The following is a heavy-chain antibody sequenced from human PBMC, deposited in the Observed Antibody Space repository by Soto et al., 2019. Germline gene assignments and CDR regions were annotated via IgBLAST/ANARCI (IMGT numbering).Heavy chain of an antibody. D-gene: IGHD2-15*01. CDR2: ISDDGRNK. CDR3: ANEYCSGGSCPYGMDV. Sequence: GGSLRLSCAASGFSFSSYAMHWVRQAPGKGLEWVAVISDDGRNKYYADSVKGRFTISRDNTKTTLDLQMNSLRAEDTAVYYCANEYCSGGSCPYGMDVWGQGTTVTVSS. V-gene: IGHV3-30-3*02. CDR1: GFSFSSYA. J-gene: IGHJ6*02.